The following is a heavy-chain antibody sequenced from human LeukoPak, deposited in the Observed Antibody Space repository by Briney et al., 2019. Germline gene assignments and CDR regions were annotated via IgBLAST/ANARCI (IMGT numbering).Heavy chain of an antibody. J-gene: IGHJ6*03. CDR1: GGSISSSNW. V-gene: IGHV4-4*02. Sequence: SGTLSLTCAVSGGSISSSNWWSWVRQPPGKGLEWIGEIYHSGSTNYNPSLKSRVTISVDKSKNQFSLKLSSVTAADTAVYYCARDGMGFWSGYYPFESRYMDVWGKGTTVTVSS. CDR3: ARDGMGFWSGYYPFESRYMDV. D-gene: IGHD3-3*01. CDR2: IYHSGST.